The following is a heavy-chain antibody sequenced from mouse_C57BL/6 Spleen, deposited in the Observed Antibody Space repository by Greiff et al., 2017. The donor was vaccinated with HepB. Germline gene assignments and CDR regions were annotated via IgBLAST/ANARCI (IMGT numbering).Heavy chain of an antibody. CDR2: IYPGDGDT. Sequence: QVQLKESGAELVKPGASVKISCKASGYAFSSYWMNWVKQRPGKGLEWIGQIYPGDGDTNYNGKFKGKATLTADKSSSTAYMQLSSLTSEDSAVYFCARGGAYYYGSSYSYYFDYWGQGTTLTVSS. CDR3: ARGGAYYYGSSYSYYFDY. CDR1: GYAFSSYW. D-gene: IGHD1-1*01. J-gene: IGHJ2*01. V-gene: IGHV1-80*01.